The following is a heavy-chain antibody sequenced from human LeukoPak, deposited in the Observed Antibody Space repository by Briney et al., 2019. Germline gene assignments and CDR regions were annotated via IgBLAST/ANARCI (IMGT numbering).Heavy chain of an antibody. CDR3: ATESGASVMGGLDI. Sequence: ASVKVSCKVSGDSLNELSIHWVRQAPGKGPEWMGGFEPEEGETLHAEKFEGRVNMTEDTSTGTAYLELSSLRSEDMGVYYCATESGASVMGGLDIWGQGILVTVSS. CDR2: FEPEEGET. CDR1: GDSLNELS. J-gene: IGHJ5*02. V-gene: IGHV1-24*01. D-gene: IGHD2-8*01.